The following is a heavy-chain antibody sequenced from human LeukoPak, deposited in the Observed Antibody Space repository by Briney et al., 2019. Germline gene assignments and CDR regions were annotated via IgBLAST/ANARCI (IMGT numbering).Heavy chain of an antibody. CDR3: AKEATAMDSYYYYMDV. J-gene: IGHJ6*03. D-gene: IGHD5-18*01. CDR1: GFTFSSYG. V-gene: IGHV3-33*06. CDR2: IWYDGSNK. Sequence: GGXLRLSCAASGFTFSSYGMHWVRQAPGKGLEWVAVIWYDGSNKYYADSVKGRFTISRDNSKNTLYLQMNSLRAEDTAVYYCAKEATAMDSYYYYMDVWGKGTTVTVSS.